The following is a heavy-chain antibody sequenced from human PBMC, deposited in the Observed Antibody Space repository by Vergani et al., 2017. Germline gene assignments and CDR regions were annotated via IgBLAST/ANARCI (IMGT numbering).Heavy chain of an antibody. CDR2: ISSSSSTI. CDR3: AIDSSSWYVSYYYYYGMDV. CDR1: GFTFSSYS. Sequence: EVQLVESGGGLVQPGGSLRLSCAASGFTFSSYSMNWVRQAPGKGLEWVSYISSSSSTIYYSDSVKGRFTITRDNAKNSLYLQMDSLRADDTAVYYCAIDSSSWYVSYYYYYGMDVWGQGTTVTVSS. J-gene: IGHJ6*02. D-gene: IGHD6-13*01. V-gene: IGHV3-48*04.